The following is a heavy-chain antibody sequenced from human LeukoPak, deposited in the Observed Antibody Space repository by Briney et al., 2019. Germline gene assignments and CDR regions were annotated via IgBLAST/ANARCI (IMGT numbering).Heavy chain of an antibody. Sequence: GGSLRLSCAASGFTFSSYAMSWVRQAPGKGLEWVSAITGTGGSTYYADSVKGRFTISRDNSKNTLYLQMNSLRAEDTAVYYCATRGYCSGTCCYAPQPWGQGTLVTVSS. CDR1: GFTFSSYA. CDR3: ATRGYCSGTCCYAPQP. CDR2: ITGTGGST. D-gene: IGHD2-2*01. J-gene: IGHJ5*02. V-gene: IGHV3-23*01.